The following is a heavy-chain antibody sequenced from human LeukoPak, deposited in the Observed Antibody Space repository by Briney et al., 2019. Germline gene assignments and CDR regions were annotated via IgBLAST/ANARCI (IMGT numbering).Heavy chain of an antibody. D-gene: IGHD3-10*01. CDR1: GYTFTGYY. J-gene: IGHJ4*02. V-gene: IGHV1-2*02. CDR2: INPNSGGT. Sequence: ASVKVSCKASGYTFTGYYMHWVRQAPGQGLEWMGWINPNSGGTNYAQKFQGRVTMTRDTSISTAYMELSGLRSDDTAVYYCAREAELLWFGEPWGQGTLVTVSS. CDR3: AREAELLWFGEP.